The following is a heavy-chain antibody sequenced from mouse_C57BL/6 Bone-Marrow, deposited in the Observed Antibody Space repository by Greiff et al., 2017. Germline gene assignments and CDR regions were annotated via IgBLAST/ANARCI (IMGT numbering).Heavy chain of an antibody. J-gene: IGHJ3*01. CDR2: IYPGSGNT. CDR3: ARRDSSGFAWFAY. D-gene: IGHD3-2*02. Sequence: VKVVESGAELVRPWASVKLSCKASGYTFTDYYINWVKQRPGQGLEWIARIYPGSGNTYYNEKFKGKATLTAEKSSSTAYMQLSSLTSEDSAVYFCARRDSSGFAWFAYWGQGTLVTVSA. V-gene: IGHV1-76*01. CDR1: GYTFTDYY.